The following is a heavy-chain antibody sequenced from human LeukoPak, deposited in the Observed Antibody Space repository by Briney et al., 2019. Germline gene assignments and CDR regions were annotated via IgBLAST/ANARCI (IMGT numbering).Heavy chain of an antibody. CDR3: AREWDILVVGAATGGVNWFDP. D-gene: IGHD2-15*01. CDR1: GYTFTGNY. V-gene: IGHV1-2*02. Sequence: ASVKVSCKASGYTFTGNYMHWVRQAPGQGLEWLGWINPNSGGTYYAQKFQGRVTMTRDTSISTAYMELSRLRSDDTAVYYCAREWDILVVGAATGGVNWFDPWGQGTLVTVSS. CDR2: INPNSGGT. J-gene: IGHJ5*02.